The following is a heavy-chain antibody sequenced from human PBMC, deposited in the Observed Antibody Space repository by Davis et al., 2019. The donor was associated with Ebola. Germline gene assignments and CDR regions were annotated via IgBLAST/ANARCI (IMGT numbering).Heavy chain of an antibody. D-gene: IGHD6-19*01. J-gene: IGHJ4*02. V-gene: IGHV1-3*01. CDR2: INAGNGNT. Sequence: GESLKISCAASGFTFTSYAMHWVRQAPGQRLEWMGWINAGNGNTKYSQKFQGRVTITRDTSASTAYMELSSLRSEDTAVYYCAREWLVPFDYWGQGTLVTVSS. CDR1: GFTFTSYA. CDR3: AREWLVPFDY.